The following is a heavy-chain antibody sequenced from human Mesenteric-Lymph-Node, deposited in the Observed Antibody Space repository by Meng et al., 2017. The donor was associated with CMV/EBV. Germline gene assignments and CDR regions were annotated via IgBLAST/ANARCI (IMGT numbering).Heavy chain of an antibody. CDR2: MNPNSGNT. Sequence: ASVKVSCKASGYTFTSYDINWVRQATGQGLEWMGWMNPNSGNTGYAQKFQGRVTMTRNTSISTAYMELSSLRSEDTAVYYCARGTKRITIFGVVHSAYYFDYWGQGTLVTVSS. J-gene: IGHJ4*02. D-gene: IGHD3-3*01. V-gene: IGHV1-8*01. CDR3: ARGTKRITIFGVVHSAYYFDY. CDR1: GYTFTSYD.